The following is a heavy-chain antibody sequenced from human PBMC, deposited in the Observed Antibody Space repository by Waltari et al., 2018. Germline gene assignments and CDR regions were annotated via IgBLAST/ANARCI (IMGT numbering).Heavy chain of an antibody. Sequence: EVQLVESGGALVQPGGSLRLSCATSGFTFSRYWRHWVRQAPGEGLMWVAHSESDESRTTYADSVKGRFTISRDNAKNTVYLQMNSLKDEDTAVYYCVRDEPGDGLDYWGQGTRVTVSS. CDR3: VRDEPGDGLDY. CDR1: GFTFSRYW. J-gene: IGHJ4*02. CDR2: SESDESRT. D-gene: IGHD7-27*01. V-gene: IGHV3-74*03.